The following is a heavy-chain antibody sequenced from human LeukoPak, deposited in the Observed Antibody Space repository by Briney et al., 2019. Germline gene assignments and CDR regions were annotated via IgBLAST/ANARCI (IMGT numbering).Heavy chain of an antibody. Sequence: ASVKVSCKASGYTFSNYGISWVRQAPGQGLEWMGWINPNSGGTNYAQKFQGRVTMTRDTSISTAYMELSRLRSDDTAVYYCASFRRDTAMVLDYWGQGTLVTVSS. CDR2: INPNSGGT. V-gene: IGHV1-2*02. D-gene: IGHD5-18*01. CDR3: ASFRRDTAMVLDY. CDR1: GYTFSNYG. J-gene: IGHJ4*02.